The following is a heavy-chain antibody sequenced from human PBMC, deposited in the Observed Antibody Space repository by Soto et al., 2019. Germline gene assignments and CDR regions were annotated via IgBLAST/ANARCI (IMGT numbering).Heavy chain of an antibody. Sequence: VRQAPGQGREWMGWINPNTGGTNYAQKFQGSVTMTRDTSISTAHMELSRLTSDDTAVYYCARAGGEQLEKKDYYYCGMDVWGQGTTVTVSS. J-gene: IGHJ6*02. CDR3: ARAGGEQLEKKDYYYCGMDV. V-gene: IGHV1-2*02. CDR2: INPNTGGT. D-gene: IGHD2-8*02.